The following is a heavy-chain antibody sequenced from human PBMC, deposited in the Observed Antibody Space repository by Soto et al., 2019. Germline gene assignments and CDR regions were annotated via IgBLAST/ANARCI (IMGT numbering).Heavy chain of an antibody. V-gene: IGHV3-23*01. CDR2: IGNYGGDI. CDR3: AKGPPRQWLDSPDY. Sequence: PGGSLRLSCAASAFTFSNYAMAWVRQAPGKGLEWVSSIGNYGGDISYADSVKGRFTISRDNSKNTLYLQMNSLRAEDTAVYYCAKGPPRQWLDSPDYWGQGTLVTVSS. J-gene: IGHJ4*02. D-gene: IGHD6-19*01. CDR1: AFTFSNYA.